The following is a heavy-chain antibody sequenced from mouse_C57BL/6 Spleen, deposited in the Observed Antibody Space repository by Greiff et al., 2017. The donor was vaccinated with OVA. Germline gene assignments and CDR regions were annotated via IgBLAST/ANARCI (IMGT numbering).Heavy chain of an antibody. Sequence: EVQGVESGGGLVQPGGSMKLSCAASGFTFNDAWLDWVRQSPEKGLEWVAEIRNKANTHATSYAESVKGRFTISRDDSKSTVYQQRNILRAEDTGIYYCTSFAYWGQGTLVTVSA. J-gene: IGHJ3*01. V-gene: IGHV6-6*01. CDR1: GFTFNDAW. CDR2: IRNKANTHAT. CDR3: TSFAY.